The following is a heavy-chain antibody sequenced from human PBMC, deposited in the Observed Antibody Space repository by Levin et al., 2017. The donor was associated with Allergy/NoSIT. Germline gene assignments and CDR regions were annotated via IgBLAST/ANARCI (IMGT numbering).Heavy chain of an antibody. Sequence: SETLSLTCTVSGGSISSYYWSWIRQPPGKGLEWIGYIYYSGSTNYNPSLKSRVTISVDTSKNQFSLKLSSVTAADTAVYYCAGGRGYYYDSSGYYTAFDYWGQGTLVTVSS. CDR3: AGGRGYYYDSSGYYTAFDY. D-gene: IGHD3-22*01. CDR1: GGSISSYY. CDR2: IYYSGST. V-gene: IGHV4-59*01. J-gene: IGHJ4*02.